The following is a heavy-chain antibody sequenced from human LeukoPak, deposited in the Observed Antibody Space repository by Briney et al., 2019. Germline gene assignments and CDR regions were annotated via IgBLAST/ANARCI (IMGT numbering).Heavy chain of an antibody. CDR1: GFTFSSYG. D-gene: IGHD5-18*01. V-gene: IGHV3-23*01. CDR3: AKDIRRGYNYGYDQFAY. Sequence: GGTLRLSCAASGFTFSSYGMSWARQAPGKGLEWVSAISGSGGSTYYADSVKGRFTISRDNSKNTLYLQMNSLRAEDTAVYYCAKDIRRGYNYGYDQFAYWGQGTLVTVSS. CDR2: ISGSGGST. J-gene: IGHJ4*02.